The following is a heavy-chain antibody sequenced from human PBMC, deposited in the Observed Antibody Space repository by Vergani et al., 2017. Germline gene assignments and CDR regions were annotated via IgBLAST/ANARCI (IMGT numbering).Heavy chain of an antibody. CDR2: INHSGST. J-gene: IGHJ6*01. CDR3: AGEVGATSMDV. D-gene: IGHD1-26*01. Sequence: QVQLQESGPGLVKPSETLSLTCTVSGGSISRYYWRWLRQPPGKGLEWIGEINHSGSTNYNPSLKSRVTISVDTSKNPFALKLSSVTAADTAVYYGAGEVGATSMDVWGQG. V-gene: IGHV4-59*01. CDR1: GGSISRYY.